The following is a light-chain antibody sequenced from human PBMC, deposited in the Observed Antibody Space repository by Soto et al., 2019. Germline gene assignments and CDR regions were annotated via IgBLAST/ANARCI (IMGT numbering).Light chain of an antibody. V-gene: IGKV3-11*01. CDR1: QSISGY. CDR3: QQLFT. J-gene: IGKJ3*01. Sequence: EIVLTQSPATLCLSPGERATLSCRASQSISGYLAWYQQKPGQAPRLLIYDASNRATDIPARFSGSGSGTDFTLTISSLEPEDFAVYYCQQLFTFSPGTKVDFK. CDR2: DAS.